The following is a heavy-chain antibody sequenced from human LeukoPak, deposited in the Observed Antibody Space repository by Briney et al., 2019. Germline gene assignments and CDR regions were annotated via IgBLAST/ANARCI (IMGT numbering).Heavy chain of an antibody. CDR3: ASISIAVAGTGYFDY. Sequence: KPSETLSLTCTVSGGSISSYYWSWIRQPPGKGLEWIGYIYYSGSTNYNPSLKSRVTISVDTSKNQFSLKLSSVTAADTAVYYCASISIAVAGTGYFDYWGQGTLVTVSS. J-gene: IGHJ4*02. CDR2: IYYSGST. D-gene: IGHD6-19*01. CDR1: GGSISSYY. V-gene: IGHV4-59*08.